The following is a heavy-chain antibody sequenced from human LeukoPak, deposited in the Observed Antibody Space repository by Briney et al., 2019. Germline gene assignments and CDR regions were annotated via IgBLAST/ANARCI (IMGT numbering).Heavy chain of an antibody. CDR3: AKDSHWILFDD. CDR2: TSESGGST. V-gene: IGHV3-23*01. J-gene: IGHJ4*02. CDR1: GFTFSSYA. Sequence: GGSLRLSCQASGFTFSSYAMGWVRQAPGKGLEWVSVTSESGGSTHYADSVKGRFTISRDNSKNTLYLQMDSLRDEDTAVYYCAKDSHWILFDDWGQGTLVTVSS. D-gene: IGHD2-2*03.